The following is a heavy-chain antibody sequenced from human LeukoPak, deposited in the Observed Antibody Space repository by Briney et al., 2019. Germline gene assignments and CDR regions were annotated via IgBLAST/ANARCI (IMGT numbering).Heavy chain of an antibody. Sequence: GGSLRLSCAASGFTFSSSAMSWVRQAPGKGLEWVAAISDTGRLSYCADSVNGRFTISRDNSKNTLSLQMNSLRAADTAVYYCARATYSWFDPWGQGTLVTVSS. J-gene: IGHJ5*02. CDR1: GFTFSSSA. V-gene: IGHV3-23*01. CDR3: ARATYSWFDP. CDR2: ISDTGRLS.